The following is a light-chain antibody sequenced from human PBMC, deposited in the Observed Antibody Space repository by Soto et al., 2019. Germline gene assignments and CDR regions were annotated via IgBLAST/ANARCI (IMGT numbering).Light chain of an antibody. CDR3: NSYTSTSARV. V-gene: IGLV2-14*01. Sequence: QSALTQPASVSGSPGQSITISCTGTSSDVGGYDFVSRYQQHPGKAPKLIIYEVSNRPSGVSHRFSGSKSGNTASLTISGLQAEDEADYYCNSYTSTSARVFGGGTKLTVL. CDR1: SSDVGGYDF. CDR2: EVS. J-gene: IGLJ3*02.